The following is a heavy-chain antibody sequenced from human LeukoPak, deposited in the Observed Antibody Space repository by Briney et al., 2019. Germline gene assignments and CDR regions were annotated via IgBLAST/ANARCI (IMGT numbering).Heavy chain of an antibody. Sequence: ASVKVSCKASGYTFTSYGISWVRQAPGQGLEWMGWISAYNGNTNYAQKLQGRVTMTRNTSISTAYMELSSLRSEDTAVYYCARGDLYSSNWWRGLRSLDYWGQGTLVTVSS. V-gene: IGHV1-18*01. CDR1: GYTFTSYG. CDR3: ARGDLYSSNWWRGLRSLDY. CDR2: ISAYNGNT. D-gene: IGHD6-13*01. J-gene: IGHJ4*02.